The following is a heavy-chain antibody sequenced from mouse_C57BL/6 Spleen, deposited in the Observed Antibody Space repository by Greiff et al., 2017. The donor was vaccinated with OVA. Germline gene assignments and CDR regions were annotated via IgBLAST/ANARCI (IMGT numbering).Heavy chain of an antibody. CDR1: GYTFTSYW. J-gene: IGHJ1*03. CDR2: IYPGSGST. CDR3: ARGGYYRDGYFDV. D-gene: IGHD2-3*01. V-gene: IGHV1-55*01. Sequence: VKLQQSGAELVKPGASVKMSCKASGYTFTSYWITWVKQRPGQGLEWIGDIYPGSGSTNYNEKFKSKATLTVDTSSSTAYMQLSSLTSEDSAVYYGARGGYYRDGYFDVWGTGTTVTVSS.